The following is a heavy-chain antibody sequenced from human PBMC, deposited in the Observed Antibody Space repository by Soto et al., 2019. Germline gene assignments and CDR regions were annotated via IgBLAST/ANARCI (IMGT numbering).Heavy chain of an antibody. CDR1: GFNVSDNY. D-gene: IGHD6-19*01. Sequence: GGSLRLSCAAAGFNVSDNYMGWVRQAPGKGLEWVSSFFTGGSTDYADSVKGRFTISRDDSKNTVYLQTNSLRVEDTSVYFCVRERRGLGIGFDHWGQGTLVTVSS. CDR2: FFTGGST. V-gene: IGHV3-53*01. CDR3: VRERRGLGIGFDH. J-gene: IGHJ4*02.